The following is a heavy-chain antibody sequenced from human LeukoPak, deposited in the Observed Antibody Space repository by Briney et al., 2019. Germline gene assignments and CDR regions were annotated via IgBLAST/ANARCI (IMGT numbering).Heavy chain of an antibody. J-gene: IGHJ4*02. CDR3: ARQGPGYCGTTSCYGVDY. CDR1: GYTFTSSA. Sequence: ASVKVSCKASGYTFTSSAMNWVRQAPGQGLEWMGWINTDTGNPTYAQGFTGRFVFSLDTSVSTAYLRISSLNAEDTAVYYCARQGPGYCGTTSCYGVDYWGQGTLVTVSS. V-gene: IGHV7-4-1*02. CDR2: INTDTGNP. D-gene: IGHD2-2*01.